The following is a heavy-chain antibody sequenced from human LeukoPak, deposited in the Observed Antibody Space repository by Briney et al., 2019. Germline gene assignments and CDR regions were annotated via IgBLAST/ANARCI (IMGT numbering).Heavy chain of an antibody. CDR1: GFTFSSYA. Sequence: GGSLRLSCAASGFTFSSYAMSWVRQAPGKGLEWVANIKQDGSEKYYVDSVKGRFTISRDNAKNSLYLQMNSLRAEDTAVYYCASPAMYYDILTGYHDAFDIWGQGTMVTVSS. V-gene: IGHV3-7*01. CDR2: IKQDGSEK. D-gene: IGHD3-9*01. J-gene: IGHJ3*02. CDR3: ASPAMYYDILTGYHDAFDI.